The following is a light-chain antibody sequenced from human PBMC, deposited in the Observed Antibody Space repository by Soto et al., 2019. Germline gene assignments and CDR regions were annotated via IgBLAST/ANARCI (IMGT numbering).Light chain of an antibody. V-gene: IGKV1-5*03. CDR3: QQYKSYWT. J-gene: IGKJ1*01. Sequence: DIQMTQSPSTLSAFVGDRVTITCRASQSISNWLAWYQQKPGKAPKLLIYKASSLEIGVPSRFSGSGSGTEFTLTNSSLQPDDFATYYCQQYKSYWTFGQGTKLEIK. CDR1: QSISNW. CDR2: KAS.